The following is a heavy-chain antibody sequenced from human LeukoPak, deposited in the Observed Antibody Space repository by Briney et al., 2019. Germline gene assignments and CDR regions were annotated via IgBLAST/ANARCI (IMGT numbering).Heavy chain of an antibody. D-gene: IGHD2-8*01. V-gene: IGHV3-66*01. J-gene: IGHJ4*02. CDR1: GFTVSSNY. CDR3: ARLGANKSCTNGVCYYCDF. Sequence: GQSLRLSCAASGFTVSSNYMSWVRQAPGKGLEWVSVMLNGGSTYYADSVKGRFTISRDNSENTLYLQMNSLRAEDTAVYYCARLGANKSCTNGVCYYCDFWGQGTLVTVSS. CDR2: MLNGGST.